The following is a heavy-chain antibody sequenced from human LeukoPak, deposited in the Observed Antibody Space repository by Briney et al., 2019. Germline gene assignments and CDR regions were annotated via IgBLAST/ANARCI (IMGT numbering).Heavy chain of an antibody. D-gene: IGHD1-1*01. CDR1: DDSISSYY. J-gene: IGHJ4*02. Sequence: SETLSLTCTVSDDSISSYYWSWIRQPAGKGLEWIGRIYTSGSTNYNPSLKSRVTMSVDTSKNQFSLKVSSVTAADAAAYYCTREEGGTTVDYWGQGTLVTVSS. V-gene: IGHV4-4*07. CDR3: TREEGGTTVDY. CDR2: IYTSGST.